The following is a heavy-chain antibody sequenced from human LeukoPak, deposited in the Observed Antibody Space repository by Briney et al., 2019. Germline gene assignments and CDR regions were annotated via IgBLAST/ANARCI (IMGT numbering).Heavy chain of an antibody. Sequence: ASVKVSCKASGYTFTSYYMHWVRQAPGQGLEWMGIINPSGGSTSYAQKFQGRVTMTRDTSTSTVYMELSSLRSEDTAVYYCARDLLYYYGSGSYLPSGCWGQGTLVTVSS. D-gene: IGHD3-10*01. CDR3: ARDLLYYYGSGSYLPSGC. CDR2: INPSGGST. J-gene: IGHJ4*02. V-gene: IGHV1-46*01. CDR1: GYTFTSYY.